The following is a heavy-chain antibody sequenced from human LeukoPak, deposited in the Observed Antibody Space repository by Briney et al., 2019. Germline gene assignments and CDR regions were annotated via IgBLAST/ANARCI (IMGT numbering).Heavy chain of an antibody. J-gene: IGHJ4*02. CDR1: GFTFSGSA. Sequence: GGSLKLSCAASGFTFSGSAMHWVRQASGKGLEWVGRIRSKTNSYATAYAASVKGRFTISRDDSKNTAYLQMNSLKTEDTAVYYCTRTGDGSGSYFDYWGQGALVTVSS. V-gene: IGHV3-73*01. CDR3: TRTGDGSGSYFDY. D-gene: IGHD3-10*01. CDR2: IRSKTNSYAT.